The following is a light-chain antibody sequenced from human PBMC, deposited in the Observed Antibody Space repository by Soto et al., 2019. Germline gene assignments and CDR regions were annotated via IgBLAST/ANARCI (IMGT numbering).Light chain of an antibody. Sequence: EIVMTQSPATLSVSPGERATLSCRASQSVSSNLAWYQQKPGQAPRLLIYGASTRATGIPARFSGSGSGTEFTLTISSLQSEDFAVYYCQQYNNWWTFGQGTKAEIQ. CDR1: QSVSSN. J-gene: IGKJ1*01. CDR2: GAS. CDR3: QQYNNWWT. V-gene: IGKV3-15*01.